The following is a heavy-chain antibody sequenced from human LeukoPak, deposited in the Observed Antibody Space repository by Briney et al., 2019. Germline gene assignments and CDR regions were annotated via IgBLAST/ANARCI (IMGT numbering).Heavy chain of an antibody. Sequence: GGSLRLSCAASGFTFSSYGMHWVRQAPGKGLEWVSYISSSFSSIYYADSVKGRFTISRDNAKNSLYLQMNSLREEDTAVYYCARDSAWAFDYWGQGTLVTVSS. CDR3: ARDSAWAFDY. D-gene: IGHD1-26*01. V-gene: IGHV3-48*02. CDR1: GFTFSSYG. CDR2: ISSSFSSI. J-gene: IGHJ4*02.